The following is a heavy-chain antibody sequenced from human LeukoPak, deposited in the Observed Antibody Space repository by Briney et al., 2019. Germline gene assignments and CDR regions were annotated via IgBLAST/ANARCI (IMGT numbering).Heavy chain of an antibody. CDR1: GGSVSSYY. J-gene: IGHJ6*02. CDR2: IYTSVNT. D-gene: IGHD6-13*01. CDR3: ARDSSSGNGMDV. V-gene: IGHV4-4*07. Sequence: PSETLSLTCTVSGGSVSSYYWSWIRQPAGKGLEWIGHIYTSVNTNYNPSLRSRVTMSVDTSKNQFSLKLSSVTAADTAVYYCARDSSSGNGMDVWGQGTTVTVSS.